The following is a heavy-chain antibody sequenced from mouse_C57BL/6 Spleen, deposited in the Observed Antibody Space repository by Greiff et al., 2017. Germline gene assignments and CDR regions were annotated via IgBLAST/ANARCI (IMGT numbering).Heavy chain of an antibody. D-gene: IGHD1-1*01. CDR1: GFTFSDYY. V-gene: IGHV5-12*01. J-gene: IGHJ4*01. Sequence: EVQLVESGGGLVQPGGSLKLSCAASGFTFSDYYMYWVRQTPEKRLEWVAYISNGGGSTYYPDTVKGRFTISRDNAKNTLYLQMSRLKSEDTAMYYCARQYYYGSPMDYWGQGTSVTVSS. CDR2: ISNGGGST. CDR3: ARQYYYGSPMDY.